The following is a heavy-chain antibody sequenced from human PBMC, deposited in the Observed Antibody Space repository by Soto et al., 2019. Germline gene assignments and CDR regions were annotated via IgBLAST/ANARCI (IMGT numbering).Heavy chain of an antibody. CDR2: ISYDGTNK. J-gene: IGHJ6*02. Sequence: QVQLVESGGGVVQPGRSLRLSCAASGFTFSSYAIYWVRQAPGKGLEWGAVISYDGTNKYYADSVKGRFTIPRDNSKNTVYLQMNSLRAEDTAVYYCARGVSPSYYYYGMDVWGQGTTVTVSS. V-gene: IGHV3-30*04. CDR1: GFTFSSYA. CDR3: ARGVSPSYYYYGMDV.